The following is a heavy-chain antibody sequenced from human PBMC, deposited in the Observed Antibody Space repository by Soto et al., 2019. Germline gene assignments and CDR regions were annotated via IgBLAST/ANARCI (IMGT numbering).Heavy chain of an antibody. Sequence: SETLSLTCTVSGGSISSGDYYWSWIRQPPGKGLEWIGYIYYSGSTYYNPSLKSRVTISVDTSKNQFSLKLSSVTAADTAVYYCARAKSVNDFWSGYHPFYYYYGMDVWGQGTTVTVSS. D-gene: IGHD3-3*01. CDR1: GGSISSGDYY. V-gene: IGHV4-30-4*01. CDR2: IYYSGST. J-gene: IGHJ6*02. CDR3: ARAKSVNDFWSGYHPFYYYYGMDV.